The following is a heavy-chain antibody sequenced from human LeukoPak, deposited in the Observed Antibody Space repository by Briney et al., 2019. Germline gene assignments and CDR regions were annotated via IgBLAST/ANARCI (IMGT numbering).Heavy chain of an antibody. V-gene: IGHV1-2*02. D-gene: IGHD4-17*01. CDR3: ARDLYMTAVTTGYFDY. CDR1: GYTFTGYY. Sequence: ASVKVSCKASGYTFTGYYMHWVRQAPGQGLEWMGWINPNSGGTNYAQKFQGRVTMTRDTSISTAYMELCSLRSEDTAVYYCARDLYMTAVTTGYFDYWGQGTLVTVSS. J-gene: IGHJ4*02. CDR2: INPNSGGT.